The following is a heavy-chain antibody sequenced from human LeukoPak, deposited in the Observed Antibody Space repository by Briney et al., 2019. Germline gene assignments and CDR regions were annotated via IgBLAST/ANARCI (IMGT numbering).Heavy chain of an antibody. D-gene: IGHD3-10*01. Sequence: PGGSLRLSCVASGFPFRSFSMNWVRQAAGKGLEWDSSISSSSTYIYYADSVKGRSTISRDNAKHSLYLQMNSLRVEDTAVYYCARAEGSGSSFDYWGQGTLVTVSS. CDR2: ISSSSTYI. V-gene: IGHV3-21*01. J-gene: IGHJ4*02. CDR3: ARAEGSGSSFDY. CDR1: GFPFRSFS.